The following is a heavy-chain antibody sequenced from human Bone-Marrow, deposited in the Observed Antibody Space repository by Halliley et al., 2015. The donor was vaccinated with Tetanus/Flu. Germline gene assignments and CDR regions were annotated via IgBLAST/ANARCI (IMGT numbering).Heavy chain of an antibody. CDR3: TRGGGCLTDN. CDR1: GGSISGYY. Sequence: TLSLTCTISGGSISGYYWSWIRQSPDKGLEWIGYIYYSGSTNYNPSLKSRVTISVDTSKNQFSLKLTSVTAADSAMYYCTRGGGCLTDNWGQGTLVSVSS. CDR2: IYYSGST. D-gene: IGHD3-16*01. V-gene: IGHV4-59*01. J-gene: IGHJ4*02.